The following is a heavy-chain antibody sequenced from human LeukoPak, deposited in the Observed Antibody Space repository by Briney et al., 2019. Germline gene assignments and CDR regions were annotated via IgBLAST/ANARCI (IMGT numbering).Heavy chain of an antibody. D-gene: IGHD3-3*01. J-gene: IGHJ4*02. CDR2: INPNSGGT. Sequence: ASVKASCKASGYTFTGYYMHWVRQAPGQGLEWVGWINPNSGGTNYAQKFQGRVTMTRDTSISTAYMELSRLRSDDTAVYYCARDPRVAYYFDYWGQGTLVTVSS. CDR1: GYTFTGYY. CDR3: ARDPRVAYYFDY. V-gene: IGHV1-2*02.